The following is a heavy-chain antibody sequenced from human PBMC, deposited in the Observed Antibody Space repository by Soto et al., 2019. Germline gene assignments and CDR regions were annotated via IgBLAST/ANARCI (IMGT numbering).Heavy chain of an antibody. CDR2: FYYSGST. CDR1: GGSLSSGGYY. CDR3: ARGAPLALVVPAAGYGMDV. Sequence: QVQLQESGPGLVKPSQTLSLTCTVSGGSLSSGGYYWSWIRQHPGQGLEWIGYFYYSGSTYYNPSLKSRVTISVDTSKNQFSLKLSSVTAADTAVYYCARGAPLALVVPAAGYGMDVWGQGTTVTVSS. J-gene: IGHJ6*02. V-gene: IGHV4-31*03. D-gene: IGHD2-2*01.